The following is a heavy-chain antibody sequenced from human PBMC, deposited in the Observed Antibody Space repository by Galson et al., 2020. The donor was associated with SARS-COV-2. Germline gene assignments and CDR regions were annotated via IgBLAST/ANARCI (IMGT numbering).Heavy chain of an antibody. CDR3: VRESLSDRSGWRGGEY. CDR2: ISTYTGDT. J-gene: IGHJ4*02. Sequence: ASVKVSCKASGYTFAAYGISWVRQAPGQGPEGMGISTYTGDTQYEQKFQGRVTMTTDTSTSTAYMELRSLRSDDTATYYCVRESLSDRSGWRGGEYWGQGTLVTVSS. V-gene: IGHV1-18*01. D-gene: IGHD3-16*01. CDR1: GYTFAAYG.